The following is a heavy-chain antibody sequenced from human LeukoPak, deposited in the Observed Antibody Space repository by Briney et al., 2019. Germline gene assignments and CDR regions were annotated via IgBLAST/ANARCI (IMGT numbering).Heavy chain of an antibody. Sequence: GGSLRLSCAASGFTFSSHLMHWVRQAPGKGLVWVSRISSDGTYTNYADSVRGRFTISRDNAKNTLYLQMNSLRAEDTAVYYCAGEGWLLHYGMDVWGQGTTVTVSS. D-gene: IGHD5-12*01. CDR3: AGEGWLLHYGMDV. CDR2: ISSDGTYT. J-gene: IGHJ6*02. CDR1: GFTFSSHL. V-gene: IGHV3-74*01.